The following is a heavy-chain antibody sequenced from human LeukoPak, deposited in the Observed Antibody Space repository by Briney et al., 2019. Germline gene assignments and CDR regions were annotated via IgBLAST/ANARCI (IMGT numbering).Heavy chain of an antibody. J-gene: IGHJ6*02. CDR3: ARQGGFCDASSCYSGDYYYNHGLDV. CDR1: GGSISSGRYY. CDR2: VYSSRSP. D-gene: IGHD2-2*02. V-gene: IGHV4-61*02. Sequence: SQTLSLTCTVSGGSISSGRYYWSWIRQPAGKGLEWIVRVYSSRSPNYHPSLKSRITISLDTSKNQFALKLTSVTAADTAVYYCARQGGFCDASSCYSGDYYYNHGLDVWGQGATVTVSS.